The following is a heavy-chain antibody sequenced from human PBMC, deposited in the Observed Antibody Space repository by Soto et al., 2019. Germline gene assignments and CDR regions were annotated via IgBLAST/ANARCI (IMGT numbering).Heavy chain of an antibody. J-gene: IGHJ4*02. D-gene: IGHD5-18*01. CDR1: GGSINSGGYC. Sequence: QVQLQESGPGLVKPSQPLSLTCTVSGGSINSGGYCWSWIRQHPGKGLDWIGCISYGGSTSYNPSLKSRVTISVDTSKNQFSLKLTSLTAADTAVYYCSRGILVWGQGALINVSS. CDR2: ISYGGST. V-gene: IGHV4-31*03. CDR3: SRGILV.